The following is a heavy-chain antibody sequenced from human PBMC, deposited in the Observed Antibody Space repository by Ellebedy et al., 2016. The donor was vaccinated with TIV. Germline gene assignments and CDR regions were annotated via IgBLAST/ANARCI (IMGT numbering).Heavy chain of an antibody. CDR3: ARHSYGGNSGLDY. CDR1: GFTFDDYA. D-gene: IGHD4-23*01. V-gene: IGHV3-20*04. Sequence: GGSLRLSCAASGFTFDDYAMSWVRQVPGKGLEWLSDINWNGDITTYADAVMGRFTVSRDNSKNSLSVQINSLGAEDTALYFCARHSYGGNSGLDYWGRGTLVTVSS. J-gene: IGHJ4*02. CDR2: INWNGDIT.